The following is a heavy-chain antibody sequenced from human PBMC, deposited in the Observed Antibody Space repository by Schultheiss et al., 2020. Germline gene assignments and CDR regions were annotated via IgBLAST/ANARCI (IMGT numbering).Heavy chain of an antibody. CDR1: GGSISSGDYH. J-gene: IGHJ6*02. Sequence: SQTLSLTCTVSGGSISSGDYHWSWIRQPAGKGLEWIGRIYTSGSTNYNPSLKSRVAISVDSANNQFSLKLSSVTAADTAVYYCARARVGSYYYYYGMDVWGQGTTVTVSS. CDR2: IYTSGST. V-gene: IGHV4-61*02. D-gene: IGHD1-26*01. CDR3: ARARVGSYYYYYGMDV.